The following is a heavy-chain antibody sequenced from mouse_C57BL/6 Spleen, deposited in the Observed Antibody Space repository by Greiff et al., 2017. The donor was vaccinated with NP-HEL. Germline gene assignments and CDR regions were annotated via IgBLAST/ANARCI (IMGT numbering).Heavy chain of an antibody. J-gene: IGHJ1*03. CDR2: INPSTGGT. CDR1: GYSFTGYY. Sequence: EVQLVESGPELVKPGASVKISCKASGYSFTGYYMNWVKQSPEKSLEWIGEINPSTGGTTYNQKFKAKATLTVDKSSGTAYMQLKSLTSEDSAVYYCARRDIYYYGSSHWYFDVWGTGTTVTVSS. V-gene: IGHV1-42*01. D-gene: IGHD1-1*01. CDR3: ARRDIYYYGSSHWYFDV.